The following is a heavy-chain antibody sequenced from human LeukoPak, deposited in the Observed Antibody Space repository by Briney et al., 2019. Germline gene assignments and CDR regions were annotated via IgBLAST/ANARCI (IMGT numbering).Heavy chain of an antibody. Sequence: PSETLSLTCTVSGGSISSYYWGWIRQPPGKGLEWIGSIYYSGSTYYNPSLKSRVTISVDTSKNQFSLKLSSVTAADTAVYYCARLSYGSGTSWGQGTLVTVSS. V-gene: IGHV4-39*01. D-gene: IGHD3-10*01. CDR1: GGSISSYY. J-gene: IGHJ5*02. CDR2: IYYSGST. CDR3: ARLSYGSGTS.